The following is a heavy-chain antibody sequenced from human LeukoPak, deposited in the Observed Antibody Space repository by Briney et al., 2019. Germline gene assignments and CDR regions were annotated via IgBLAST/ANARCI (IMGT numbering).Heavy chain of an antibody. CDR2: IYSGGST. CDR1: GFTVSSNY. Sequence: PGGSLRLSCAASGFTVSSNYMSWVRQTPGKGLEWVSVIYSGGSTYYADSVKGRFTISRDNSKNTLYLQMNSLRAEDTAVYYCAKPLRKFLEWPDWYFDLWGRGTLVTVSS. CDR3: AKPLRKFLEWPDWYFDL. D-gene: IGHD3-3*01. V-gene: IGHV3-66*04. J-gene: IGHJ2*01.